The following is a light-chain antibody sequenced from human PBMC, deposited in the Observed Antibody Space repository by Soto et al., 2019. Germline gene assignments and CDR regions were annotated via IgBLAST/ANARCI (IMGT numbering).Light chain of an antibody. V-gene: IGKV3-15*01. J-gene: IGKJ5*01. Sequence: EIVMTQSPATLSVSPGERATLSCRASQSVSKKLGWYQQKPGQAPRLLIYGTSTRAPGIPVRFSGSGSGTEFTLPISSLRSEDFAIYYCQQYNDWSSITFGQGTRLEIK. CDR2: GTS. CDR1: QSVSKK. CDR3: QQYNDWSSIT.